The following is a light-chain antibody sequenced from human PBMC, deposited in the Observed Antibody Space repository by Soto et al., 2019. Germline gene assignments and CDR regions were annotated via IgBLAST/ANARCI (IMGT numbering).Light chain of an antibody. Sequence: EIVLTQSPGTLSLSPGERATLSCRASQSVSSIYLAWYQQKPGQAPRLLIYGASSRATGIPDRFSGSGSGTDFTLTISRLEPEDFAVYYCQQYVSTRWTFGQGTNVDIK. V-gene: IGKV3-20*01. CDR3: QQYVSTRWT. CDR1: QSVSSIY. CDR2: GAS. J-gene: IGKJ1*01.